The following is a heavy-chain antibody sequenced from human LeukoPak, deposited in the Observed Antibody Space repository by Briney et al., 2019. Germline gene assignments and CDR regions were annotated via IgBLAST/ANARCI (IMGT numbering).Heavy chain of an antibody. CDR2: IYPGDSDT. D-gene: IGHD1-26*01. J-gene: IGHJ4*02. Sequence: GESLRISCKGSGYSFTSYWISWVRQMPGKGLEWMGIIYPGDSDTRYSPSFQGQVTIAVDKSITTACLQWSSLKASDTAIYYCARGIVGATRISSFDYWAQGTLVSVSS. CDR3: ARGIVGATRISSFDY. CDR1: GYSFTSYW. V-gene: IGHV5-51*01.